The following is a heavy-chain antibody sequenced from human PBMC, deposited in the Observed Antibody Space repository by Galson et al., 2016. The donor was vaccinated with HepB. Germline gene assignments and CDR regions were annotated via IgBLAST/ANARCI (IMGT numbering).Heavy chain of an antibody. CDR2: VDWDDVK. CDR1: GFSLNSRGVS. D-gene: IGHD3-10*01. Sequence: PALVKPTQTLTLTCTSSGFSLNSRGVSVSWIRQPPGRALEWLALVDWDDVKFYNISLRTRLSISRDASKKQVVLTMTNMDPADTATYYCARTAWFTAFYFDSWGRGTRVTVSS. V-gene: IGHV2-70*01. CDR3: ARTAWFTAFYFDS. J-gene: IGHJ4*02.